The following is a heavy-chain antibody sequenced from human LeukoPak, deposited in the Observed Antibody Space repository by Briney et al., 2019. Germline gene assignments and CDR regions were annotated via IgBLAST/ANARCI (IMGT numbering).Heavy chain of an antibody. CDR3: ASIYASSGYVFDY. J-gene: IGHJ4*02. V-gene: IGHV1-69*04. CDR1: GGTFSSYA. CDR2: IIPIFGIA. D-gene: IGHD3-22*01. Sequence: SVKVSCKASGGTFSSYAISWVRQAPGQGLEWMGRIIPIFGIANYAQKFQGRVTITADKSTSTAYMELSSLRSEDTAVYYCASIYASSGYVFDYWGRGTLVTVSS.